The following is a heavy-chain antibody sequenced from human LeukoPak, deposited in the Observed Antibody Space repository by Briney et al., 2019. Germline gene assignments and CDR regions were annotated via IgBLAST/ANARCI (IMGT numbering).Heavy chain of an antibody. J-gene: IGHJ4*02. CDR1: GGSFSGYY. Sequence: SETLSLTCAVYGGSFSGYYWSWIRQPPGKGLEWIGEINHSGSTNYNPSLKSRVTISVDTSKNQFSLKLSSVTAADTAVYYCARCLSGWSRSFDYWGQGTLVTVSS. D-gene: IGHD6-19*01. V-gene: IGHV4-34*01. CDR3: ARCLSGWSRSFDY. CDR2: INHSGST.